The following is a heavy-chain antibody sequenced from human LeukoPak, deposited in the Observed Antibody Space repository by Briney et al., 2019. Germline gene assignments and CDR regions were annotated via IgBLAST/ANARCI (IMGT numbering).Heavy chain of an antibody. Sequence: GGSLRLSCAASGFIFSNYAMTWVRQAPGKGLEWVSSISGNAGSTYYIDSVKGRFTISRDNSKNTLFLQMNSLRAEDAGMYYCAKYGAPGWSGYCDYWGQGTLVTVSS. D-gene: IGHD4/OR15-4a*01. J-gene: IGHJ4*02. V-gene: IGHV3-23*01. CDR3: AKYGAPGWSGYCDY. CDR1: GFIFSNYA. CDR2: ISGNAGST.